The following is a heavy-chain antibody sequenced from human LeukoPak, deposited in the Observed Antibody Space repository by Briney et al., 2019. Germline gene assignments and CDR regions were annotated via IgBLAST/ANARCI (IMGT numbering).Heavy chain of an antibody. CDR1: GFTFSSYS. D-gene: IGHD2-15*01. Sequence: PGGSLRLSCAASGFTFSSYSMNWVRQAPGKGLEWVSSITRRSSYIYYADSVKGRFTISRDNAKNSLYLQMNSLRAEDTAVYYCAREDCSGGSCYSSEAFDIWGQGTMVTVSS. J-gene: IGHJ3*02. CDR2: ITRRSSYI. CDR3: AREDCSGGSCYSSEAFDI. V-gene: IGHV3-21*01.